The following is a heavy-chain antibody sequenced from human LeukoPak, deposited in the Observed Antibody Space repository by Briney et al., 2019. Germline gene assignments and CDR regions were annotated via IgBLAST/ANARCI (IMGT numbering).Heavy chain of an antibody. D-gene: IGHD2-21*02. J-gene: IGHJ4*02. CDR2: IFYSGST. Sequence: SETLSLTCTVSGGSISSSSYYWGWIRQPPGKGLEWIGNIFYSGSTYYNPSLKSRVTISVDTSKNQFSLKLSSVTAADTAVYYCATSLPDAGVVTANTFDYWGQGTLVTVSS. CDR3: ATSLPDAGVVTANTFDY. V-gene: IGHV4-39*07. CDR1: GGSISSSSYY.